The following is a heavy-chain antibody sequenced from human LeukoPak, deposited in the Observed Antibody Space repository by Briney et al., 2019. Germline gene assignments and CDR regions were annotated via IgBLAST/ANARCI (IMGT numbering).Heavy chain of an antibody. CDR2: INWNGGST. CDR1: GFTFDDYG. V-gene: IGHV3-20*04. D-gene: IGHD3-10*01. CDR3: AKEYYYGLYYYGMDV. Sequence: GGSLRLSCAASGFTFDDYGMSWVRQARAKGLEWVSGINWNGGSTGYADSVKGRFTISRDNSKNSLYLQMNSLRTEDTALYYCAKEYYYGLYYYGMDVWGQGTTVTVSS. J-gene: IGHJ6*02.